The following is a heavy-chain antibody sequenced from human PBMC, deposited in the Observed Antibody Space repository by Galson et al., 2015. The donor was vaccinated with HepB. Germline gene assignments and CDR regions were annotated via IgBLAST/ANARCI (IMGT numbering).Heavy chain of an antibody. V-gene: IGHV4-31*03. CDR2: IYYSGST. D-gene: IGHD6-13*01. J-gene: IGHJ3*02. CDR1: GGSISSGGYY. CDR3: AREVAAAGTLFGDAFDI. Sequence: QVQLQESGPGLVKPSQTLSLTCTVSGGSISSGGYYWSWIRQHPGKGLEWIGYIYYSGSTYYNPSLKSRVTISVDTSKNQFSLKLSSVTAADTAVYYCAREVAAAGTLFGDAFDIWGQGTMVTVSS.